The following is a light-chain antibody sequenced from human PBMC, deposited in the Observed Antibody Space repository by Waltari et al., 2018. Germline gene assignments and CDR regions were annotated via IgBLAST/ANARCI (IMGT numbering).Light chain of an antibody. CDR3: MQVLQTPPDT. CDR1: QSLLHTNGKNY. J-gene: IGKJ2*01. Sequence: DIVMTQSPLSLPVTPGEPASISCRSSQSLLHTNGKNYLDWYLQKPGQSPQLLIYLGSNRASGVSDRFSGSGSGTDFTLKISRVEAEDVGVYYCMQVLQTPPDTFGHGTKLEIK. CDR2: LGS. V-gene: IGKV2-28*01.